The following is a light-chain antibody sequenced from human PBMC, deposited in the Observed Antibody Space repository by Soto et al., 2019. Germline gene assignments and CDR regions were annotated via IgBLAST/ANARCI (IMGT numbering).Light chain of an antibody. J-gene: IGKJ4*01. CDR1: PDIGNF. CDR2: DAY. Sequence: DIQVTQSPSSLSASVGGRVTITCQASPDIGNFLNWYQQKPGKAPKLLIYDAYSLATGVPSRFSGSRSGTEFTFTISSLQPEDVATYYCQQYHTLPLAFGGGTKVDIK. V-gene: IGKV1-33*01. CDR3: QQYHTLPLA.